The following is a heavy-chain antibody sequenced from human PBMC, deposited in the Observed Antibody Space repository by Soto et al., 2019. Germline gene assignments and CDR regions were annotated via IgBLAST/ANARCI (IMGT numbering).Heavy chain of an antibody. Sequence: EVQLVESGGGLVQPGGSLRLSCAASGFTFSSYEMNWVRQSPGKGLEWVSYISSSGSTIYYADSVKGRFTISRDNAKNSLYLQMNSLRADDTAVYYCARGWFGAFDYCGQGTLVTVSS. J-gene: IGHJ4*02. CDR1: GFTFSSYE. V-gene: IGHV3-48*03. D-gene: IGHD3-10*01. CDR2: ISSSGSTI. CDR3: ARGWFGAFDY.